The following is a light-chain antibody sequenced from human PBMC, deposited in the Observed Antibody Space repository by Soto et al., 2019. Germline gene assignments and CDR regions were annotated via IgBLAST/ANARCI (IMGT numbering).Light chain of an antibody. CDR2: EVI. Sequence: QSALTQPPSASGSPGQSVTISCTGTSSDVGRHNFVSWYQQHPGKAPKLLIYEVIKRPSGVPDRFSGSKSGNTASLTVSGLQAEDEADYYCTSYAGSDNVIFGGGTKLTVL. CDR3: TSYAGSDNVI. CDR1: SSDVGRHNF. V-gene: IGLV2-8*01. J-gene: IGLJ2*01.